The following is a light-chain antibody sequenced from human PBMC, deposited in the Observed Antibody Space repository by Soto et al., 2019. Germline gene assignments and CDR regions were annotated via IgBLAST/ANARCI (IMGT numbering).Light chain of an antibody. CDR1: QSISSW. Sequence: DIQMTQSPSTLSGSVGDRVTLTCRASQSISSWLAWYQQKPGTAPKLLIYHASTLESGVPSRFSGSGSGTEFTLTISSLQPDDFATYYCQQYNSYSFGQGTKVDIK. J-gene: IGKJ1*01. V-gene: IGKV1-5*01. CDR3: QQYNSYS. CDR2: HAS.